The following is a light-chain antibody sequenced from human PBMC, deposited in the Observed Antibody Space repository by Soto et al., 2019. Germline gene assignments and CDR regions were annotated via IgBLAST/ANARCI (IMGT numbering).Light chain of an antibody. J-gene: IGKJ5*01. Sequence: IMMSHPPSSLFASVVYIVTNTFRASQTISNYLNWYQQKPGKAPKLLIYATSSLQSGVPSRFSGSGSGTDFTLTISSLQPEDFATYVCQQSERTPTFGQGTRLEIK. CDR1: QTISNY. V-gene: IGKV1-39*01. CDR3: QQSERTPT. CDR2: ATS.